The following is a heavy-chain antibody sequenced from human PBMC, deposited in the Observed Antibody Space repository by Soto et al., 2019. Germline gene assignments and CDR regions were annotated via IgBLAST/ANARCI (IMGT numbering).Heavy chain of an antibody. CDR3: AHTRAIVVIVAEDEYFQH. CDR2: IYWDDDK. Sequence: QITLKESGPTLVKPTQTLTLTCTFSGFSLSTSGVGVGWIRQPPGKGLEWLALIYWDDDKRYSPSLKSRLTITKDTSKHQVVLTMTNVDPADTATYYCAHTRAIVVIVAEDEYFQHWGQGTLVTVSS. V-gene: IGHV2-5*02. CDR1: GFSLSTSGVG. D-gene: IGHD3-22*01. J-gene: IGHJ1*01.